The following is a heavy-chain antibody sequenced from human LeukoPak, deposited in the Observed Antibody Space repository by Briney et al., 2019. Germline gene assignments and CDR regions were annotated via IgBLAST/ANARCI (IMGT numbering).Heavy chain of an antibody. V-gene: IGHV3-33*01. CDR3: ARAGYCSGGSCYGSDY. CDR2: ICYDGSIQ. D-gene: IGHD2-15*01. Sequence: LTLSCAASGFTFSSYVMHWVRQAPGKGLMWLAAICYDGSIQYYAESVKGRFTISRDNSKNTLYLQMDSLRAEDTAVYYCARAGYCSGGSCYGSDYWGEGTLVSVSS. CDR1: GFTFSSYV. J-gene: IGHJ4*02.